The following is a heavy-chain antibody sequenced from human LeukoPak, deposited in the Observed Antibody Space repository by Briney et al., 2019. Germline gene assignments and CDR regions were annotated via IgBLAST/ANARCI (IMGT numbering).Heavy chain of an antibody. CDR1: GFTFSSYW. J-gene: IGHJ4*02. V-gene: IGHV3-7*01. Sequence: GGSLRLSCAASGFTFSSYWMSWVRQAPGKGLEWVANIKQDGSEKYYVDSVKGRFTISRDNAKNSLYLQMNSLRAEDTAVYYCAREGGGSTSCLDVWGQGTLVTVSS. CDR2: IKQDGSEK. D-gene: IGHD2-2*01. CDR3: AREGGGSTSCLDV.